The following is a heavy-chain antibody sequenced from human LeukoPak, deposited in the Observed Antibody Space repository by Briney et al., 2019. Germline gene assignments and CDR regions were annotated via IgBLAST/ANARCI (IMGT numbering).Heavy chain of an antibody. CDR1: GGSISSGGYY. Sequence: SETLSLTCTVSGGSISSGGYYWSWIRQHPGKGLEWIGYIYYSGSTYYNPSLKSRVTISVDTSKNQFSLKLSSVTAADTAVYYCARGTDPSWFDPWGQGTLVTVSS. J-gene: IGHJ5*02. CDR3: ARGTDPSWFDP. V-gene: IGHV4-30-4*08. CDR2: IYYSGST.